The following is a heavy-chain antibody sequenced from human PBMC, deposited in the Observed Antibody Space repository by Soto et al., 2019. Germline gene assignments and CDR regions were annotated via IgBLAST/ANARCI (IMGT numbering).Heavy chain of an antibody. CDR3: ARTRNNDFWSGYPYGMDV. J-gene: IGHJ6*02. CDR1: GCSLSSGGYY. D-gene: IGHD3-3*01. CDR2: IFYSGST. V-gene: IGHV4-31*03. Sequence: PSETLSLTCTVSGCSLSSGGYYWSWIRQHPGKGLEWIGYIFYSGSTNYNPSLKSRVTISVDKSKNQFSLKLSSVTAADTAVFYCARTRNNDFWSGYPYGMDVWGQGTTVTVSS.